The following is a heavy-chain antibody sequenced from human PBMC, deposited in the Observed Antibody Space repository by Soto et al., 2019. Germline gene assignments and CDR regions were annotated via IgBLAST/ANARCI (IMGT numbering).Heavy chain of an antibody. V-gene: IGHV3-11*05. CDR2: ISSSSSYT. CDR3: ARSIAAAAPAGY. Sequence: QVQLVESGGGLVKPGGSLRLSCAASGFTFSDYYMSWIRQAPGKGLEWVSYISSSSSYTNYADSVKGRFTISRDNAKNSLYLQMNSLRVEDTAVYYCARSIAAAAPAGYWGQGTLVTVSS. CDR1: GFTFSDYY. J-gene: IGHJ4*02. D-gene: IGHD6-13*01.